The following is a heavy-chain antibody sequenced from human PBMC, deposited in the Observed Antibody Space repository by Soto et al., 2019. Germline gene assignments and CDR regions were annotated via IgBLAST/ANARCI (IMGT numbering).Heavy chain of an antibody. CDR1: GSTFTSND. CDR3: ASDTGTYYYDS. D-gene: IGHD2-8*02. J-gene: IGHJ4*02. V-gene: IGHV1-18*01. CDR2: ISAYSGNT. Sequence: GASVKVSCKASGSTFTSNDFTWVRQAPGQGLEWMGWISAYSGNTNYAQKFRGRVTMTTDTSTSTAYMELRSLRSDDTAVYYCASDTGTYYYDSWGQGILVTVSS.